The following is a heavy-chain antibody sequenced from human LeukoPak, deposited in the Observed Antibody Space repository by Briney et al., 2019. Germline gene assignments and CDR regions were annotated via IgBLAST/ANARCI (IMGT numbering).Heavy chain of an antibody. D-gene: IGHD2-2*02. J-gene: IGHJ4*02. CDR3: ARYSSSTSCYTLDY. CDR2: ISAHNGNT. Sequence: ASVKVSCKASGYTFTNYGISWVRQAPGQGLEWMGWISAHNGNTNYAQKLQGRVTMTTDTSTSTAYMELRSLRSDDTAVYYCARYSSSTSCYTLDYWGQGTLVTVSS. CDR1: GYTFTNYG. V-gene: IGHV1-18*01.